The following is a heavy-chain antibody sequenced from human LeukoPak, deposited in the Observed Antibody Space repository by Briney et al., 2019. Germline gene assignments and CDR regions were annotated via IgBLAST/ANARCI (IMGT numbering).Heavy chain of an antibody. V-gene: IGHV3-23*01. Sequence: GGSLRLSCAASGFTFSGYAMSWVRQAPGKGLEWISLITGSGATTYYADSVRGRFTVSRDNSKNTLYLQMNSLRAEDTAVYFCAKGDCGGTCLLIDNWGQGTLVTVSS. J-gene: IGHJ4*02. D-gene: IGHD2-15*01. CDR3: AKGDCGGTCLLIDN. CDR1: GFTFSGYA. CDR2: ITGSGATT.